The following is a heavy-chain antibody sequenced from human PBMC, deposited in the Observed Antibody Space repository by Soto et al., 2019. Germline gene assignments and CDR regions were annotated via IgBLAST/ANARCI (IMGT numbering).Heavy chain of an antibody. CDR2: IYYSGST. CDR1: GGSISSGGYY. J-gene: IGHJ4*02. D-gene: IGHD3-22*01. Sequence: SETLSLTCTVSGGSISSGGYYWSWIRQHPGKGLEWIGYIYYSGSTYYNPSLKSRVTISVDTSKNQLSLKLSSVTAADTAAYYCARTRLLHFDYWGQGTLVTVSS. CDR3: ARTRLLHFDY. V-gene: IGHV4-31*03.